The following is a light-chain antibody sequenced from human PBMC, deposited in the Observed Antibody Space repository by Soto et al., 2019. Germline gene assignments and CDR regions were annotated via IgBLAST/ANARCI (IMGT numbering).Light chain of an antibody. J-gene: IGKJ2*01. V-gene: IGKV1-5*01. CDR1: QSIASW. Sequence: DIQMTQSPSTLSASAGDRVTISCRASQSIASWLAWYQQKAGKAPNLLIYDASSLESGVPSRFSGSGSGTEFPLTISSLQPDDYAPYYCQQYDTYPYTFGQWTKLEI. CDR2: DAS. CDR3: QQYDTYPYT.